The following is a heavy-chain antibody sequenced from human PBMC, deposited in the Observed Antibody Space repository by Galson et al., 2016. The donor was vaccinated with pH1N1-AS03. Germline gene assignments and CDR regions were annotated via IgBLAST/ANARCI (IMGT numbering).Heavy chain of an antibody. CDR2: TYWRSKVYI. Sequence: CAISGDSVSSDIDAWNCIRRSPSRGLDWLGWTYWRSKVYIEYALSLKSRITINPDTAKNQFSLQLTSVIPDDTAVYYCSRGRYSGFDIWGQGAKVTVSS. V-gene: IGHV6-1*01. D-gene: IGHD2-15*01. CDR3: SRGRYSGFDI. J-gene: IGHJ3*02. CDR1: GDSVSSDIDA.